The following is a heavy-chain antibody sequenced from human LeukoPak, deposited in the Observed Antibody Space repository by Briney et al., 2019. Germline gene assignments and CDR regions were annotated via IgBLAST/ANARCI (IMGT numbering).Heavy chain of an antibody. CDR1: GGSISSYY. V-gene: IGHV4-59*01. J-gene: IGHJ2*01. CDR2: IYYSGST. CDR3: ARERSFEYSSSTPHWYFDL. Sequence: SETLSLTCTVSGGSISSYYWSWIRQPPGKGLEWIGYIYYSGSTNYNPSLKSRVTISVDTSKNQFSLKLSSVTAADTAVYYCARERSFEYSSSTPHWYFDLWGRGTLVTVSS. D-gene: IGHD6-6*01.